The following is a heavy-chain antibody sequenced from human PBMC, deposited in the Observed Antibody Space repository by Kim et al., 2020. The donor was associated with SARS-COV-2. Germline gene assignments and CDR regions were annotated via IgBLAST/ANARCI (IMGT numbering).Heavy chain of an antibody. Sequence: GGSLRLSCAASGFTFSGSAMHWVRQASGKGLEWVGRIRSKANSYATAYAASVKGRITISRDDSKNTAYLQMNSLKNEDTAVYYCTRRDEGFGELLFGSYYYYGMDVWGQGTTVTVSS. V-gene: IGHV3-73*01. J-gene: IGHJ6*02. CDR1: GFTFSGSA. CDR3: TRRDEGFGELLFGSYYYYGMDV. CDR2: IRSKANSYAT. D-gene: IGHD3-10*01.